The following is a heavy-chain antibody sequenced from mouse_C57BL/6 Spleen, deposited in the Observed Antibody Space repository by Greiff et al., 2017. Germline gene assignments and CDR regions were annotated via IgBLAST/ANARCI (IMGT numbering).Heavy chain of an antibody. CDR1: GYTFTDYN. CDR3: ARARETGYYFDY. Sequence: EVKVVESGPELVKPGASVKIPCKASGYTFTDYNMDWVKQSHGKSLEWIGDINPNNGGTIYNQKFKGKATLTVDKSSSTAYMELRSLTSEDTAVYYCARARETGYYFDYWGQGTTLTVSS. CDR2: INPNNGGT. V-gene: IGHV1-18*01. J-gene: IGHJ2*01. D-gene: IGHD4-1*01.